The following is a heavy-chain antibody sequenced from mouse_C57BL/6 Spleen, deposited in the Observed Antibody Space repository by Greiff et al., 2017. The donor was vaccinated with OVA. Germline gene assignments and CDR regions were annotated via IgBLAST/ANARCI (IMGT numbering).Heavy chain of an antibody. CDR3: ARPIYDGYYPYWYFDV. CDR1: GYTFTSYW. Sequence: QVQLQQPGTELVKPGASVKLSCKASGYTFTSYWMHWVKQRPGQGLEWIGNINPSNGGTNYNEKFKSKATLTVDKSSSTAYMQLSSLTSDDSAVYYCARPIYDGYYPYWYFDVRGTGTTVAVSS. D-gene: IGHD2-3*01. J-gene: IGHJ1*03. CDR2: INPSNGGT. V-gene: IGHV1-53*01.